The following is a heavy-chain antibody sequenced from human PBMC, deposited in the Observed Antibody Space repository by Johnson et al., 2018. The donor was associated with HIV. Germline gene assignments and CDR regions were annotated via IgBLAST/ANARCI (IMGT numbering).Heavy chain of an antibody. J-gene: IGHJ3*02. CDR3: ATGPIALTTSAFDI. CDR2: IRYDGSNK. Sequence: QVQLVESGGGVVQPGRSLRLSCAASGFTFSSYGMHWVRQAPGKGLEWVAFIRYDGSNKYYADSVKGRFTISRDNSKNTLYLQMNSLRAEDTAGYYCATGPIALTTSAFDIWGQGTMVTVSS. V-gene: IGHV3-30*02. CDR1: GFTFSSYG. D-gene: IGHD4-17*01.